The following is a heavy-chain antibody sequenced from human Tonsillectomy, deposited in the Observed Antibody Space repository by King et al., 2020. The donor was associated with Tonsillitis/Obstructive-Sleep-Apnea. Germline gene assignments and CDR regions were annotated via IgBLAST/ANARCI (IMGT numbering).Heavy chain of an antibody. Sequence: VQLVESGGGLVQPGGSLRLSCAASGFTFSTYAMSWVRQAPGKGLEWVSAISGSGGSTYYADSVKGRFTISRDNSKNTLYLQMNSLRAEDTAVYYCAKALADCAGDCYSAHDYWGQGTLVTVSS. CDR3: AKALADCAGDCYSAHDY. CDR1: GFTFSTYA. CDR2: ISGSGGST. J-gene: IGHJ4*02. D-gene: IGHD2-21*02. V-gene: IGHV3-23*04.